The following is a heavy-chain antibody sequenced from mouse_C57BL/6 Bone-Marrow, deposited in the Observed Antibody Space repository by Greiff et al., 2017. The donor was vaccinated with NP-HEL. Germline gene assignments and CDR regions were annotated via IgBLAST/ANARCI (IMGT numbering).Heavy chain of an antibody. CDR1: GYTFTSYG. D-gene: IGHD2-5*01. Sequence: QVQLQQSGAELARPGASVKLSCKASGYTFTSYGISWVKQRTGQGLEWIGEIYPRSGNTYYNEKFKGKATLTADKSSSTAYMELRSLTSEDSAVYFCARIVFLYSNWGFAYWGQGTLVTVSA. CDR3: ARIVFLYSNWGFAY. CDR2: IYPRSGNT. J-gene: IGHJ3*01. V-gene: IGHV1-81*01.